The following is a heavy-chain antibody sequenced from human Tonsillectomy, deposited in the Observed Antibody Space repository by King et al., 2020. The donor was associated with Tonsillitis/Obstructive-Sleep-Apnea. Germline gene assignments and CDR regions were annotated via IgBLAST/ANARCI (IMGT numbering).Heavy chain of an antibody. J-gene: IGHJ4*02. CDR3: ASEITIFGVVITDY. D-gene: IGHD3-3*01. CDR2: ISSSSSYI. Sequence: VQLVESGGGLVKPGGSLRLSCAASGFTFSSYSMNWVRQAPGKGLEWVSSISSSSSYINYADSVKGRFTISRDNAKNSLYLQMNSLRAEDTAVYYCASEITIFGVVITDYWGQGTLVTVSS. V-gene: IGHV3-21*01. CDR1: GFTFSSYS.